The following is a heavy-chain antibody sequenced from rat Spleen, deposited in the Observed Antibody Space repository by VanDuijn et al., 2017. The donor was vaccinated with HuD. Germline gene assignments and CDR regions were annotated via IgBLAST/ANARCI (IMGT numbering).Heavy chain of an antibody. CDR3: TTEYYGYNYAFDY. D-gene: IGHD1-9*01. J-gene: IGHJ2*01. CDR2: ISYDGSST. Sequence: EVQLVESGGGLVQPGRSMKLSCAASGFTFSNYDMAWVRPAPTKGLEWVASISYDGSSTYYRDSVKGRFTISRDNAKSTLYLQMDSLRSEDTATYYCTTEYYGYNYAFDYWGQGVMVTVSS. CDR1: GFTFSNYD. V-gene: IGHV5-20*01.